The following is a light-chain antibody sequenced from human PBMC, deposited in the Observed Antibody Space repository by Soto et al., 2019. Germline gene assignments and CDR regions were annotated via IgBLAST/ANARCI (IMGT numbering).Light chain of an antibody. Sequence: DIQMTQSPSSLSASVGDRVTITCRASQSISSYLNWYQQKPGKAPKLLIYAASSFQSGVPSKFSGSGSGTDFSLTISSLQPEEFATYDCQQSDSTPYTYGQGTKREIK. V-gene: IGKV1-39*01. CDR3: QQSDSTPYT. CDR1: QSISSY. CDR2: AAS. J-gene: IGKJ2*01.